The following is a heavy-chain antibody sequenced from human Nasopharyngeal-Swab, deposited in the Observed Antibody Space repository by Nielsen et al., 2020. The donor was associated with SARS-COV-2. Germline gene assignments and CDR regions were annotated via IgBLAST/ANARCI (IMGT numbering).Heavy chain of an antibody. V-gene: IGHV4-59*01. CDR2: IYYSGST. Sequence: SETLSLTCTASGGSISSYYWSWIRQPPGKGLEWIGYIYYSGSTNYNPSLKSRVTISVDTSKNQFSLKLSSVTAADTAVYYCASSMIAETYFDYWGQGTLATVSS. CDR1: GGSISSYY. CDR3: ASSMIAETYFDY. J-gene: IGHJ4*02. D-gene: IGHD3-22*01.